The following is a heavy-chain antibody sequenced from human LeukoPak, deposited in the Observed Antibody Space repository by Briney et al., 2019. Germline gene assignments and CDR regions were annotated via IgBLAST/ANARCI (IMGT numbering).Heavy chain of an antibody. CDR2: ISSTSATI. D-gene: IGHD3-16*01. J-gene: IGHJ3*01. V-gene: IGHV3-48*01. CDR1: GFTFNIYS. Sequence: GGSLRLSCAASGFTFNIYSMNWVRQAPGKGLEWVSYISSTSATIYYADSVKGRFTISRDNANNSLYLQMNSLRAEDTAVYYCARRGTPNAFDLWGQGTMVTVSS. CDR3: ARRGTPNAFDL.